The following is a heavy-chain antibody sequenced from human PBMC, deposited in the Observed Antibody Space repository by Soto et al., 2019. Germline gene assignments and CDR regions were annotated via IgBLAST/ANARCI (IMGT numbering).Heavy chain of an antibody. V-gene: IGHV1-24*01. CDR1: GYTLTELS. Sequence: ASVKVSCKVSGYTLTELSIHWVRQAPGKGLEWMGGFDPEDGETIHAQKFQGRVTMTEDTSTDTAYMELSSLRSEDTAVYYCATVDGSGSYYRPESIWFDPWGQGTLIPVSS. J-gene: IGHJ5*02. CDR2: FDPEDGET. D-gene: IGHD3-10*01. CDR3: ATVDGSGSYYRPESIWFDP.